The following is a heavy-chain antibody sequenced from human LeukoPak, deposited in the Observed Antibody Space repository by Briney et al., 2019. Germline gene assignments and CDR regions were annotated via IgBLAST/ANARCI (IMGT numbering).Heavy chain of an antibody. J-gene: IGHJ4*02. CDR1: GFTISPYW. Sequence: GGSLRLSCAASGFTISPYWMSWVRQAPGKGLEWVANIKQDGSEKYYVDSVKGRFAISRDNAENTAYLQMNSLRDEDTAVYFCARDYAGSPDYWGQGTLVTVSA. CDR2: IKQDGSEK. CDR3: ARDYAGSPDY. D-gene: IGHD3-10*01. V-gene: IGHV3-7*01.